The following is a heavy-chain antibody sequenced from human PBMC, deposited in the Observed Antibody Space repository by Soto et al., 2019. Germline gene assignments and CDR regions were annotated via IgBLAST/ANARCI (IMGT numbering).Heavy chain of an antibody. CDR1: GFTFSSYG. Sequence: PGGSLRLSCAASGFTFSSYGMHWVRQAPGKGLEWVAVISYDGSNKYYADSVKGRFTISRDNSKNTLYLQMNSLRAEDTAVYYCAKDEWDSSLYLGSFDYWGQGTLVTVSS. CDR2: ISYDGSNK. J-gene: IGHJ4*02. V-gene: IGHV3-30*18. CDR3: AKDEWDSSLYLGSFDY. D-gene: IGHD6-13*01.